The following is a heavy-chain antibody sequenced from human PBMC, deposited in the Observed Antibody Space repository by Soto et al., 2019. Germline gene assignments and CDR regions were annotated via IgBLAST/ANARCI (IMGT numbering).Heavy chain of an antibody. V-gene: IGHV5-51*01. J-gene: IGHJ6*02. CDR2: IYPGDSDT. CDR3: ARLGELYDILNGHITGGMDV. CDR1: GYSFTSYW. D-gene: IGHD3-9*01. Sequence: XESLKVSWKGSGYSFTSYWIGLVLQMPGKGLEWMGIIYPGDSDTRYSPSFQGQVTISADKSISTAYLQWSSLKASDTAMYYCARLGELYDILNGHITGGMDVWGQGTTVTVSS.